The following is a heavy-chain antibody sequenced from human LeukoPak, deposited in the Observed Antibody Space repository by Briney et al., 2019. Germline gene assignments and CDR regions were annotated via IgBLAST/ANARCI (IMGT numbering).Heavy chain of an antibody. D-gene: IGHD3-9*01. J-gene: IGHJ3*02. Sequence: GGSLRLSCAASGFTFGSYSMNWVRQAPGKGLEWVSAISSFSTYLYYADSVKGRFTISRDNAENSSYLQMNSLRAEDTAVYYCARASSKQLAGYLPDGFDIWGQGTMVTVSS. V-gene: IGHV3-21*01. CDR3: ARASSKQLAGYLPDGFDI. CDR1: GFTFGSYS. CDR2: ISSFSTYL.